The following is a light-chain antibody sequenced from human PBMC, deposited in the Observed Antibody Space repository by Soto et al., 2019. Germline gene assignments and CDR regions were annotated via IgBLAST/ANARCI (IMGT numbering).Light chain of an antibody. CDR2: EVV. J-gene: IGLJ1*01. V-gene: IGLV2-14*01. CDR3: ASYTSSSPLV. CDR1: SSDVGGYNY. Sequence: QSALTQPASVSGSPGQSITISCTGTSSDVGGYNYVSWYQHHPGKAPKLMIYEVVNRPSGVSNRFSGSKSGITAYLTISGLQAEDEADYYCASYTSSSPLVFGTGTKVTVL.